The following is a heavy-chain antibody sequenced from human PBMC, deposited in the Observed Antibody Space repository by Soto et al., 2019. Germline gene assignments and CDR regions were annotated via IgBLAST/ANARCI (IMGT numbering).Heavy chain of an antibody. CDR1: GFTFSSYG. V-gene: IGHV3-33*01. CDR2: IWYDGSNK. J-gene: IGHJ4*02. D-gene: IGHD3-3*01. CDR3: ARSPATYYDFWSGYLDY. Sequence: QVQLVESGGGVVQPGRSLRLSCAASGFTFSSYGMHWVRQAPGKGLEWVAVIWYDGSNKYYADSVKGRFTISRDNSKNTLYLQMNSLRAEDTAVYYCARSPATYYDFWSGYLDYWGQGTLVTVSS.